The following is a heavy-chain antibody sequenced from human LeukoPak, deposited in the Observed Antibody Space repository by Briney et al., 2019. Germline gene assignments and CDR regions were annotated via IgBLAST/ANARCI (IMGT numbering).Heavy chain of an antibody. J-gene: IGHJ4*02. CDR2: INPNSGGT. D-gene: IGHD3-10*01. V-gene: IGHV1-2*02. CDR3: ARARYGSGSALGDY. Sequence: ASVKVSCKASGYTFTSYYMHWVRQAPGQGLEWMGWINPNSGGTNYAQKFQGRVTMTRDTSISTAYMELSRLRSDDTAVYYCARARYGSGSALGDYWGQGTLVTVSS. CDR1: GYTFTSYY.